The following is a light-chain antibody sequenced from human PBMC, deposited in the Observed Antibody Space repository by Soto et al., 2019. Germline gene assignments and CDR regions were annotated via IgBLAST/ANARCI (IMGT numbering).Light chain of an antibody. V-gene: IGLV2-14*01. CDR3: SSYTSSSTYV. J-gene: IGLJ1*01. CDR2: DVS. CDR1: SSDVGGYNY. Sequence: QSVLTQPASVSGSPGQSITISCTGTSSDVGGYNYVSWYQQHPGKAPKLMIYDVSNRSSGVSNRFSGSKSGNTASLTISGPQAEDEADYYCSSYTSSSTYVFGTGTKVTVL.